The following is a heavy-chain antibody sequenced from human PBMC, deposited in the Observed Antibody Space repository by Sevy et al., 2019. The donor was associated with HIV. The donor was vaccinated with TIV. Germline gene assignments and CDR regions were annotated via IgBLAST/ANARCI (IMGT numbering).Heavy chain of an antibody. CDR1: GYTFSSNG. Sequence: ASVKVSCKASGYTFSSNGIAWVRQAPGQGLQWMGWIGVYNGNSKYAQNLQDRLTMTTDTSTSTAYMELKRLGSDDTAVYYCARVPTYYFGSGTYFDYWGHGTLVTVSS. CDR3: ARVPTYYFGSGTYFDY. V-gene: IGHV1-18*01. J-gene: IGHJ4*01. CDR2: IGVYNGNS. D-gene: IGHD3-10*01.